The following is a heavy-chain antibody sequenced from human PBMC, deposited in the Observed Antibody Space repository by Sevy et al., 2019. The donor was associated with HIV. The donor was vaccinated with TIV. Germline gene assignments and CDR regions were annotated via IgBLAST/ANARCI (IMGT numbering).Heavy chain of an antibody. CDR3: AGGAGGVRYFDWFQGDY. D-gene: IGHD3-9*01. CDR2: ISYDGSNK. V-gene: IGHV3-30-3*01. J-gene: IGHJ4*02. Sequence: GGSLRLSCAASGFTFSSYAMHWVRQAPGKGLEWVAVISYDGSNKYYADSVKGRFTISRDNSKNTLYLQMNSLRAEDTAGYYCAGGAGGVRYFDWFQGDYWGQGTLVTVSS. CDR1: GFTFSSYA.